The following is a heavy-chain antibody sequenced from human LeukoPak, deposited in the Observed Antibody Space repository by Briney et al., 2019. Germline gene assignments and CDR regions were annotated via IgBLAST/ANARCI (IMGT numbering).Heavy chain of an antibody. CDR2: VYYSGTT. J-gene: IGHJ5*02. CDR3: ARHDPGWFDT. CDR1: GASISSSSYY. V-gene: IGHV4-39*01. Sequence: SETLSLTCTVSGASISSSSYYWAWIRQPPGEGLEWIGRVYYSGTTYYNPSLQSRVTISVDTSKDQFSLKLSSATATDTAAYYCARHDPGWFDTWGQGTLVTVSS. D-gene: IGHD7-27*01.